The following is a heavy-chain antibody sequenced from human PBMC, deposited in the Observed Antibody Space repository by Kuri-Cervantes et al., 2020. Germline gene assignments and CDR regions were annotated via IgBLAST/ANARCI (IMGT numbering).Heavy chain of an antibody. CDR1: GFTFDDYA. CDR3: ARDGPGRSYYYYYMDV. J-gene: IGHJ6*03. Sequence: GGSLRLSCAASGFTFDDYAMHWVRQAPGKGLEWVSGISWNSGSIGYADSVKGRFTISRDNAKNSLYLQMNSLGAEDTAVYYCARDGPGRSYYYYYMDVWGKGTTVTVSS. V-gene: IGHV3-9*01. CDR2: ISWNSGSI.